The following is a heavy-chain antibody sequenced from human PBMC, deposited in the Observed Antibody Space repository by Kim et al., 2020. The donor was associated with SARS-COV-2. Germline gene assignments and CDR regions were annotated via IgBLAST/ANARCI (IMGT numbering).Heavy chain of an antibody. CDR3: ARRTDASESFYSFDP. Sequence: SETLSLTCTVSGDSIINNRYYWGWIRQSPGKGLEWIGSIHYSASTYYNPSLKSRVTMSVDTSSNQFSLRVNSVTAADTAVYYCARRTDASESFYSFDPWGQGTLVTVSS. D-gene: IGHD3-10*01. V-gene: IGHV4-39*01. J-gene: IGHJ5*02. CDR1: GDSIINNRYY. CDR2: IHYSAST.